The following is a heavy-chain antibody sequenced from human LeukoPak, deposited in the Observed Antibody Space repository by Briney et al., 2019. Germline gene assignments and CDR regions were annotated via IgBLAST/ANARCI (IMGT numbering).Heavy chain of an antibody. CDR3: ARHGRGYTLDAFDI. Sequence: SETLSLTCTVSGGSISNSSYYWGWIRQPPGKGLEWIGSIYYSGSTYYNPSLKSRVTISVDTSKNQFSLKLSSVTAADTAVYYCARHGRGYTLDAFDIWGQGTMVTVSS. J-gene: IGHJ3*02. CDR2: IYYSGST. V-gene: IGHV4-39*01. CDR1: GGSISNSSYY. D-gene: IGHD5-18*01.